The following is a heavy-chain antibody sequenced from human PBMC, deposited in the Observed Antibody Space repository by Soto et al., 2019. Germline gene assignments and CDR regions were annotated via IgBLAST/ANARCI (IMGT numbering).Heavy chain of an antibody. D-gene: IGHD3-3*02. CDR1: GDSIISSDFY. CDR3: ARHSLALRKYNWFDP. CDR2: IFYLGSS. Sequence: LSLTFTVSGDSIISSDFYWGWVRQPPGKGLEWIGSIFYLGSSYYSPSLKSRVTMSVDTSKNQFSLRLRSVTAADTALYFCARHSLALRKYNWFDPRGQGILLTVST. V-gene: IGHV4-39*01. J-gene: IGHJ5*02.